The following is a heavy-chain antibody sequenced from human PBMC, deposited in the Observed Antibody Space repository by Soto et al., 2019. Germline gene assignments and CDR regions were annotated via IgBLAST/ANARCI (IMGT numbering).Heavy chain of an antibody. D-gene: IGHD2-15*01. CDR1: GGTFSSYA. CDR2: IIPIFGTA. V-gene: IGHV1-69*12. Sequence: QVQLVQSGAEVKKPGSSVKVSCKASGGTFSSYAISWVRQAPGQGLEWMGGIIPIFGTANYAQKFQGRVTITADESTSKAYMELSSLRSEDTAVYYCARGGPRRDGRSGGSGFDYWGQGTLVTVSS. J-gene: IGHJ4*02. CDR3: ARGGPRRDGRSGGSGFDY.